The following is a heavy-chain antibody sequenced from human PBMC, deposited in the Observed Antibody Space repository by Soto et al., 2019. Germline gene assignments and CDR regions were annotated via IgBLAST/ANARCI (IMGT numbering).Heavy chain of an antibody. Sequence: GGSLRLSCAASGFTFSSYGMHWVRQAPGKGLEWVAVIWYDGSNKYYADSVKGRFTISRDNSKNTLYLQMNSLSAEDTAVYYCAREYYYDSSGHLYAFDIWGQGTMVTVSS. CDR1: GFTFSSYG. CDR3: AREYYYDSSGHLYAFDI. CDR2: IWYDGSNK. J-gene: IGHJ3*02. V-gene: IGHV3-33*01. D-gene: IGHD3-22*01.